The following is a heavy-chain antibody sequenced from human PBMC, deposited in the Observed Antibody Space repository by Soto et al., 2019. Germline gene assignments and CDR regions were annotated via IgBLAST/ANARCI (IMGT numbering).Heavy chain of an antibody. CDR3: ARGAMVRGVIIVYYYGMDV. J-gene: IGHJ6*02. CDR1: GGSFSGYY. Sequence: QVQLQQWGAGLLKPSETLSLTCAVYGGSFSGYYWSWIRQPPGKGLEWIGEINHSGSTNYNPSLTSRVTISVDTSKNQFSLTLSSVTAADTAVYYCARGAMVRGVIIVYYYGMDVWGQGTTVTVSS. D-gene: IGHD3-10*01. V-gene: IGHV4-34*01. CDR2: INHSGST.